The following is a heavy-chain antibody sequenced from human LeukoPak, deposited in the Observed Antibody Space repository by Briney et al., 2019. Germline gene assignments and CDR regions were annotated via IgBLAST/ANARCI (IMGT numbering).Heavy chain of an antibody. D-gene: IGHD3-22*01. CDR2: IIPIFGIA. CDR3: ARVPETAYYYDSSGYEFDY. Sequence: GASVKVSCKAPGGTFSSYAISWVRQAPGQGLEWMGRIIPIFGIANYAQKFQGRVTITADKSTSTAYMELSSLRSEDTAVYYCARVPETAYYYDSSGYEFDYWGQGTLVTVSS. CDR1: GGTFSSYA. J-gene: IGHJ4*02. V-gene: IGHV1-69*04.